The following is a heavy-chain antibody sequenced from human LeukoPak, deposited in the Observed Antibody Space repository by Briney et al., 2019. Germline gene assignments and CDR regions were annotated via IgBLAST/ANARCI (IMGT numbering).Heavy chain of an antibody. J-gene: IGHJ4*02. CDR2: IYYSGST. CDR1: GGPISRGDYY. CDR3: ARVDLDYFDY. Sequence: SETLSLTCTVSGGPISRGDYYWSWIRQPPGKGLEWIGYIYYSGSTYYNPSLQSRVTISADTSNNQFSLKLSSVTAADTAVYYCARVDLDYFDYWGQGTLLTVSS. D-gene: IGHD3/OR15-3a*01. V-gene: IGHV4-30-4*01.